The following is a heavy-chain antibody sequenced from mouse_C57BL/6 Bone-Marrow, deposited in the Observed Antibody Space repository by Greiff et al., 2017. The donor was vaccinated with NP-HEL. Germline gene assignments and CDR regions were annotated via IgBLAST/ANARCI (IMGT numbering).Heavy chain of an antibody. CDR2: ISNGGGST. V-gene: IGHV5-12*01. D-gene: IGHD1-1*01. Sequence: EVKLMESGGGLVQPGGSLKLSCAASGFTFSDYYMYWVRQTPEKRLEWVAYISNGGGSTYYPDTVKGRFPISRDNAKNTLYLQMSRLKSEDTAMYYCARQGGSSYYYAMDYWGQGTSVTVSS. CDR3: ARQGGSSYYYAMDY. CDR1: GFTFSDYY. J-gene: IGHJ4*01.